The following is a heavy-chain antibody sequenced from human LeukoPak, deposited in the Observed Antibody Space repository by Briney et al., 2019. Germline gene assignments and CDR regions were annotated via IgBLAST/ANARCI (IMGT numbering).Heavy chain of an antibody. J-gene: IGHJ3*02. CDR1: GGSTSSSNYF. D-gene: IGHD3-22*01. CDR3: ARSDYYDRGAFDI. CDR2: ISYSRYT. Sequence: PSETLSLTCSVSGGSTSSSNYFWGWIRQSPGKGLEWIGCISYSRYTYSNPSLNGRVTVSVDTSKNQFSLKLSSVTAADTAVYYCARSDYYDRGAFDIWGQGAMVTVSS. V-gene: IGHV4-39*07.